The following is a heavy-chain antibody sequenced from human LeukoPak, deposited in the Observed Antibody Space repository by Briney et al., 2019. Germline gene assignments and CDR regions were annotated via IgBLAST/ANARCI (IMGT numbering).Heavy chain of an antibody. J-gene: IGHJ4*02. V-gene: IGHV1-2*02. CDR1: GYTFTGYY. CDR2: INPNSGGT. CDR3: ARAPIRDQLLGHFDFDY. Sequence: GASVKVSCKASGYTFTGYYMHWVRQAPGQGLEWMGWINPNSGGTNYAQKFQGRVTMTRDTSISTAYMELSRLRSDDTAVYYCARAPIRDQLLGHFDFDYWGQGTLVTVSS. D-gene: IGHD2-2*01.